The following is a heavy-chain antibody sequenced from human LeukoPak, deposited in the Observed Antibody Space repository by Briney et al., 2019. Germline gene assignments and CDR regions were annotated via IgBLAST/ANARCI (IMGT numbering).Heavy chain of an antibody. CDR1: GYTFTGYY. V-gene: IGHV1-2*02. CDR2: INPNSGGT. D-gene: IGHD6-13*01. CDR3: AGSSGYSSSWYFDY. J-gene: IGHJ4*02. Sequence: ASVKVSCKASGYTFTGYYMHWVRHAPGQGLEWMGWINPNSGGTNYAQKFQGRVTMTRDTSIRTAYMELSRLRSDDTAVYYCAGSSGYSSSWYFDYWGQGTLVTVSS.